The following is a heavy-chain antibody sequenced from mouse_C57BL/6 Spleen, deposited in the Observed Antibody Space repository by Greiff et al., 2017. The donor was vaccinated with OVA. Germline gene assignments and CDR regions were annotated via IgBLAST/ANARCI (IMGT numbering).Heavy chain of an antibody. CDR2: IDPSDSET. CDR1: GYTFTSYW. D-gene: IGHD3-3*01. V-gene: IGHV1-52*01. Sequence: QVQLQQPGAELVRPGSSVKLSCKASGYTFTSYWMHWVKQRPIQGLEWIGNIDPSDSETHYNQKFKDKATLTVDKSSSTAYMQLSSLTSEDSAVYYCARGTGPWYFDVWGTGTTVTVSS. CDR3: ARGTGPWYFDV. J-gene: IGHJ1*03.